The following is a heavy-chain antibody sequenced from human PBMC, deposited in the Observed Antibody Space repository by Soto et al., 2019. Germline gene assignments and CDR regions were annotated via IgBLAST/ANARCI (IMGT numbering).Heavy chain of an antibody. D-gene: IGHD4-4*01. Sequence: QLQLQASGPGLVRPSETLSLTCTVSGGSISNSNYYWGWIRQPPGKGLEWIGNIFYSGMTYYNSSLKSRVTISVDTSKNQFSLKLSSVTAADTAVYYCARRPGNNLRYSSHFDYWGQGTQVTVSS. V-gene: IGHV4-39*01. J-gene: IGHJ4*02. CDR2: IFYSGMT. CDR1: GGSISNSNYY. CDR3: ARRPGNNLRYSSHFDY.